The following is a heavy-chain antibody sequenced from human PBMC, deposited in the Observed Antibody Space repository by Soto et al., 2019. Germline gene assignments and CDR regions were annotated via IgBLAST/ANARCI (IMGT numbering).Heavy chain of an antibody. Sequence: EVQLVESGGGLVKPGGSLRLSCAASGFPFSNAWMSWVRQAPGKGLEWVGRIKSKTDGGTTDYAAPVKGRFTISRDESKNTLYLQTNSLKTEDTAVYYCTTDPPGYNPWDYWGQGTLVTVSS. V-gene: IGHV3-15*01. J-gene: IGHJ4*02. CDR2: IKSKTDGGTT. CDR1: GFPFSNAW. CDR3: TTDPPGYNPWDY. D-gene: IGHD5-12*01.